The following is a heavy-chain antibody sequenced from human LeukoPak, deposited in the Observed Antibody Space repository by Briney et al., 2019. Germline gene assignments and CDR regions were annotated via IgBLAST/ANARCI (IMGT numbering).Heavy chain of an antibody. CDR2: ISYDGSNK. V-gene: IGHV3-30-3*01. Sequence: GRSLRLSCAASGFTFSSYAMHWVRQAPGKGLEWVAVISYDGSNKYYADSVKGRFTNSRDNSKNTLYLQMNSLRAEDTAVYYCARAEPYARAYYFDYWGQGTLVTVSS. J-gene: IGHJ4*02. D-gene: IGHD2-8*01. CDR1: GFTFSSYA. CDR3: ARAEPYARAYYFDY.